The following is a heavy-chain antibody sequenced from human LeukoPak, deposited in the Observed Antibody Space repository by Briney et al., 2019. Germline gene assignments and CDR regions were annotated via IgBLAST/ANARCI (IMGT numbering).Heavy chain of an antibody. V-gene: IGHV3-74*01. J-gene: IGHJ5*02. Sequence: SGGSLRLSCAASGFTFSSYWMHWVRQAPGKGLVWVSRINSDGSSTGYADSVKGRFTISRDNAKNTLYLQMNSLRAEDTAVYYCAREGGSSSWWWNNWFDPWGQGTLVTVSS. D-gene: IGHD6-13*01. CDR2: INSDGSST. CDR1: GFTFSSYW. CDR3: AREGGSSSWWWNNWFDP.